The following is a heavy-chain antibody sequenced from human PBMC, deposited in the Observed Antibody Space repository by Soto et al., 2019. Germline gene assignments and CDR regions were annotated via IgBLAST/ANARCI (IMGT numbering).Heavy chain of an antibody. CDR2: ISGSGGST. Sequence: PGGSLRLSCAASGFTFSSYAMSWVRQAPGKGLEWVSAISGSGGSTYYADSVKGRFTISRDNSKNTLYLQMNSLRAEDTAVYYCAKADNYYGSGSYWAHFDYWGQGTLVTVSS. V-gene: IGHV3-23*01. J-gene: IGHJ4*02. CDR3: AKADNYYGSGSYWAHFDY. D-gene: IGHD3-10*01. CDR1: GFTFSSYA.